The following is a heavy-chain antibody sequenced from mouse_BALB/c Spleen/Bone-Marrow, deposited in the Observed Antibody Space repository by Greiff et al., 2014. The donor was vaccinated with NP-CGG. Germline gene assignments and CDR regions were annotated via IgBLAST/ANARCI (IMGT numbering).Heavy chain of an antibody. CDR3: ARGAAYGYYLGLAY. D-gene: IGHD2-3*01. J-gene: IGHJ3*01. CDR2: IYPYNGGT. V-gene: IGHV1S29*02. CDR1: GYTFTDYN. Sequence: VQLQQPGPGLVKPGASVKISCRASGYTFTDYNMHWVKQSHGKSLEWIGYIYPYNGGTVYKQKFKSKATLTVDNSSSTANMELRSLTSEDSAVYYCARGAAYGYYLGLAYWGQGTLVTVSA.